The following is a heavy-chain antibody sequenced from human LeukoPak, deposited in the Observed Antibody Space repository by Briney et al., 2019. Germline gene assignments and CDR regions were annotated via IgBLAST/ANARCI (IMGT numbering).Heavy chain of an antibody. CDR1: GFTFSGFS. CDR3: ARIGMENFYDL. CDR2: INGNGDKT. J-gene: IGHJ5*02. D-gene: IGHD2/OR15-2a*01. Sequence: GGSLRLSCAASGFTFSGFSMHWIRQAPGRGLEYVSAINGNGDKTFYTDSVRGRFTIFRDNSKNTLFLQMGSLRGEDTALYFCARIGMENFYDLWGQGTLVTVSS. V-gene: IGHV3-64*02.